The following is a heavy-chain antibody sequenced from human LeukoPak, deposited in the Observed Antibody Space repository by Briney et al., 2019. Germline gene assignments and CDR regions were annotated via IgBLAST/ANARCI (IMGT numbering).Heavy chain of an antibody. D-gene: IGHD6-13*01. CDR2: ISGSGGST. CDR3: ASLGAAGNIVVPVIGAY. CDR1: GFTFSSYA. V-gene: IGHV3-23*01. Sequence: GGSLRLSCAASGFTFSSYAMSWVRQAPGKGLEWVSAISGSGGSTYYAGSVKGRFTISRDNSKNTLYLQMNSLRAEDTAVYYCASLGAAGNIVVPVIGAYWGQGTLVTVSS. J-gene: IGHJ4*02.